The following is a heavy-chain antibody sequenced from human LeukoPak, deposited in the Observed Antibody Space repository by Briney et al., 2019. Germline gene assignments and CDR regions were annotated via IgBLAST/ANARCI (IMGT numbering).Heavy chain of an antibody. CDR1: GYSFDTYW. V-gene: IGHV5-51*01. J-gene: IGHJ4*02. CDR3: STRPYYVGSGSYLLY. Sequence: GESLKISRQGSGYSFDTYWIGWVRQMPGKGLEWMGIIHPGDSDTRYSPSFQGQVTISADRSSANTFLQWGSLKVTDSAMYYCSTRPYYVGSGSYLLYWGQGTLVTVSS. D-gene: IGHD3-22*01. CDR2: IHPGDSDT.